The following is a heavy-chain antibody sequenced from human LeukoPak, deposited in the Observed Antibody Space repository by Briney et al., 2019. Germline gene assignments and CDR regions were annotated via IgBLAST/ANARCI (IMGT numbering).Heavy chain of an antibody. CDR1: GYTFTSYY. V-gene: IGHV1-46*01. J-gene: IGHJ4*02. CDR2: INPSGGDT. Sequence: GASVKVSCKASGYTFTSYYMHWVRQAPGQGLEWMGIINPSGGDTSYAQKFQGRLTMTRDTSTNPVYMELTSLRSEDTAVYYCAREVMDNLRFDYWGQGTLVTVSS. D-gene: IGHD1-14*01. CDR3: AREVMDNLRFDY.